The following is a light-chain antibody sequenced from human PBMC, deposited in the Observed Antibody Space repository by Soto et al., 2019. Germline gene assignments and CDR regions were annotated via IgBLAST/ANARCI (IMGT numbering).Light chain of an antibody. CDR3: QQCNNWPPLT. Sequence: DILMTQSPFTLSVSPGASAPLSCRASQHIDSTLAWYQQKPGKSPRLLIYTASTXPSAIPARFSGSGYRTELTLTISSLQSEDSAVYYCQQCNNWPPLTFGGGTKVDI. V-gene: IGKV3-15*01. J-gene: IGKJ4*01. CDR1: QHIDST. CDR2: TAS.